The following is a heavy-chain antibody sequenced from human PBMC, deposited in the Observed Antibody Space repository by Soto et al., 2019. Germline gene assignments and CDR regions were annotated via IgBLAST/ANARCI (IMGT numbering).Heavy chain of an antibody. D-gene: IGHD1-26*01. CDR1: VVSIRSGSHY. J-gene: IGHJ4*02. Sequence: SETLSLTCTFSVVSIRSGSHYCSWIRQHPWKGLEWIGYIYYSGSTYYNPSLKSRITISISTSKNQFSLKLTSVTAADTAVYYCAREGRDGIECWGQGTLVIVSS. CDR2: IYYSGST. CDR3: AREGRDGIEC. V-gene: IGHV4-31*03.